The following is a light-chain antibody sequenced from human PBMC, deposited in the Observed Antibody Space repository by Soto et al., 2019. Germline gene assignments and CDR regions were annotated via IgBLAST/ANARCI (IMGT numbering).Light chain of an antibody. CDR1: QDISNH. V-gene: IGKV1-33*01. CDR2: DAS. J-gene: IGKJ5*01. CDR3: QQYDNLLLIT. Sequence: DIQMTQSPSSLSASVGDRVTITCQASQDISNHLNWYQQKPGKAPKLLIYDASDLETGVPSRFSGSGSGTDFTFTISSLQPEDIATYYCQQYDNLLLITFGQGTRLEIK.